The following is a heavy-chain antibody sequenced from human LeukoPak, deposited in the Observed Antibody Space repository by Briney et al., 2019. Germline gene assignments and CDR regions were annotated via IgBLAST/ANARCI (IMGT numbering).Heavy chain of an antibody. J-gene: IGHJ4*02. CDR1: GYTFTGYY. V-gene: IGHV1-2*02. CDR3: ARRRIVGEFDY. CDR2: INPNSGGT. Sequence: ASVKVSCKASGYTFTGYYMHWVRQAPGQGLEWMGWINPNSGGTNYAQKFQGRVTMTRDTSISTAYMELSSLRSEDTAVYYCARRRIVGEFDYWGQGTLVTVSS. D-gene: IGHD1-26*01.